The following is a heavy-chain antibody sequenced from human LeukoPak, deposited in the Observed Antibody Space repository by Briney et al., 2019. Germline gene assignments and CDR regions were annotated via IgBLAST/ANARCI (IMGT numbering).Heavy chain of an antibody. Sequence: SGGSLRLSCAASGFIFSNYGMHWVRQAPGKGLEWVAVVWYDGSNKYYADSVKGRFTISRDNSKNMLYLQMNGLRAEDTAVYYCARDPSLRVTLDYWGQGTLVTVSS. CDR2: VWYDGSNK. V-gene: IGHV3-33*01. D-gene: IGHD4-4*01. CDR1: GFIFSNYG. CDR3: ARDPSLRVTLDY. J-gene: IGHJ4*02.